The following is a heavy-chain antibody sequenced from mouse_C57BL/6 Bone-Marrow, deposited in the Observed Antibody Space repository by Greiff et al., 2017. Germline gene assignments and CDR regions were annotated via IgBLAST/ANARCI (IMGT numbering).Heavy chain of an antibody. Sequence: EVMLVESGPELVKPGASVKMSCKASGYTFTDYNMHWVKQSHGKSLEWIGYINPNNGGTSYNQKFKGKATLTVNKSSSTAYMELRSLTSEDSAVYYCARGGFITTLEGDYWGQGTTLTVSS. V-gene: IGHV1-22*01. CDR1: GYTFTDYN. J-gene: IGHJ2*01. CDR2: INPNNGGT. D-gene: IGHD1-1*01. CDR3: ARGGFITTLEGDY.